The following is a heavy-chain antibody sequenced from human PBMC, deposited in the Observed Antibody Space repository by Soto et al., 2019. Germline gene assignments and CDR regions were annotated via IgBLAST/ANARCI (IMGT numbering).Heavy chain of an antibody. V-gene: IGHV3-30*02. J-gene: IGHJ4*02. D-gene: IGHD3-10*01. CDR3: AKEMVRGVNIDY. Sequence: DSVKGRFTISRDNSKNTLYLQMNSLRPADTAVYYCAKEMVRGVNIDYWGQGTLVTVSS.